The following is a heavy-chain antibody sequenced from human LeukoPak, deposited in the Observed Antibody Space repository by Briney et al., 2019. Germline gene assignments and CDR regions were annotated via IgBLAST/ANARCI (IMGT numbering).Heavy chain of an antibody. V-gene: IGHV4-34*01. CDR2: INHSRST. CDR3: ARGLSVVPGAPWAYYYYMDV. CDR1: GGSFTDYY. D-gene: IGHD3-10*01. J-gene: IGHJ6*03. Sequence: SETLSLTCAVYGGSFTDYYWNWIRQPPGKGLEWIGKINHSRSTNDNPTLKSRVTISVDTSKNQFSLKLNSVTAADTAVYYCARGLSVVPGAPWAYYYYMDVWGKGTTVTVSS.